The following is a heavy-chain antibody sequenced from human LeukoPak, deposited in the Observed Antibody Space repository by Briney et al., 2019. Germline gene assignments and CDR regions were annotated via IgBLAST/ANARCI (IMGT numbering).Heavy chain of an antibody. V-gene: IGHV3-48*03. CDR2: ISSSGSTI. CDR3: ARAHHYYDSSGYYYL. D-gene: IGHD3-22*01. CDR1: GFTFSCYE. J-gene: IGHJ4*02. Sequence: GGSLRLSCAASGFTFSCYEMNWVRQAPGKGLEWVSYISSSGSTIYYADSVKGRFTISRDNAKNSLYLQMNSLRAEDTAVYYCARAHHYYDSSGYYYLWGQGTLVTVSS.